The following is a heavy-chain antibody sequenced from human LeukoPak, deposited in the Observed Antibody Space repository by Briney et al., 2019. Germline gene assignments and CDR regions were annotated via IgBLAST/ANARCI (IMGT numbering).Heavy chain of an antibody. V-gene: IGHV4-34*01. CDR1: GGSFSGYY. J-gene: IGHJ4*02. D-gene: IGHD3-22*01. CDR3: ARGPPLNPGDFDSSGYYYFDY. Sequence: PSETLSLTCTVYGGSFSGYYWTWIRQPPGKGLEWIGEINHSGRTTYHPSLKSRVTISLDTSKNQFSLKLTSVTAAVTAVYYCARGPPLNPGDFDSSGYYYFDYWGQGTLVTVSS. CDR2: INHSGRT.